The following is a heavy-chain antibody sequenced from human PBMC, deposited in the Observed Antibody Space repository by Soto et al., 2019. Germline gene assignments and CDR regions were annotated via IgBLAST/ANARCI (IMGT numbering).Heavy chain of an antibody. CDR1: GFTFSSYG. CDR3: ARDPTAYCSGGSCHNWFDP. CDR2: IWYDGSNK. D-gene: IGHD2-15*01. J-gene: IGHJ5*02. Sequence: GGSLRLSCAASGFTFSSYGMHWVRQAPGKGLEWVAVIWYDGSNKYYADSVKGRFTISRDNSKNTLYLQMNSLRAEDTAVYYCARDPTAYCSGGSCHNWFDPWGQGTLVTVSS. V-gene: IGHV3-33*01.